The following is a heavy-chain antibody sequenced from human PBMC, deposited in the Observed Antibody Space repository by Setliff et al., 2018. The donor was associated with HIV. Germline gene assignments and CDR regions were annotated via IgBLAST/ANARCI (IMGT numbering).Heavy chain of an antibody. Sequence: GGSLRLSCITSGFTFGDYAMTWVRQAPGKGLEWVGIIRSQPYGGTPEYATSVKGRFIISRDDSKSIAYLQMNSLKTEDTAVYYCTRVKWELLHTDYWGQGTLVTVSS. J-gene: IGHJ4*02. CDR3: TRVKWELLHTDY. D-gene: IGHD1-26*01. CDR2: IRSQPYGGTP. CDR1: GFTFGDYA. V-gene: IGHV3-49*04.